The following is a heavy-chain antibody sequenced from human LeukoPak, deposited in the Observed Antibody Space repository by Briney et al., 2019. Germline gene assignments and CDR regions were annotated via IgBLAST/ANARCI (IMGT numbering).Heavy chain of an antibody. CDR2: IGGST. D-gene: IGHD3-22*01. Sequence: GGSLRLSCAASGFTFSSYAMSWVRQAPGKGLEWVSAIGGSTYYADSVKGRFTISRDNSKNTLYLQMNSLRAEDTAVYYCAKDPPRYYYDSSGMDWGQGTLVTVSS. CDR1: GFTFSSYA. V-gene: IGHV3-23*01. J-gene: IGHJ4*02. CDR3: AKDPPRYYYDSSGMD.